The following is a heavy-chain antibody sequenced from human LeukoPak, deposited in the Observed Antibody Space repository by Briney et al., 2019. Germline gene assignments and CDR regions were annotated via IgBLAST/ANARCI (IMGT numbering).Heavy chain of an antibody. CDR1: GFTFSSFA. CDR3: AKDLSYGDYATVVDY. J-gene: IGHJ4*02. CDR2: VSGSAGRT. V-gene: IGHV3-23*01. Sequence: GGSLRLSCAASGFTFSSFAMTWVRQAPGKGLEWVSTVSGSAGRTDYADSVKGRFTISRDNSKNTLYLQMSSLRAVDTAVYYCAKDLSYGDYATVVDYWGQGTLVTVSS. D-gene: IGHD4-17*01.